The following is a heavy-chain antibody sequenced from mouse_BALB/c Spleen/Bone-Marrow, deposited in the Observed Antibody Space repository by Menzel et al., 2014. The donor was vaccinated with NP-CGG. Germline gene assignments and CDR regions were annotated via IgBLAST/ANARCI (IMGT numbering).Heavy chain of an antibody. CDR1: GYTFTSYW. CDR2: INPSNGRT. CDR3: ARRTTTVVATDY. D-gene: IGHD1-1*01. J-gene: IGHJ2*01. Sequence: VQLQQSGAELVKPGASVKLSCKASGYTFTSYWMHWVKQRPGQGLEWFGEINPSNGRTNYNEKFKSKATPTVDKSSSTAYMQLSSLTSEDSAVYYCARRTTTVVATDYWGQGTTLTVSS. V-gene: IGHV1S81*02.